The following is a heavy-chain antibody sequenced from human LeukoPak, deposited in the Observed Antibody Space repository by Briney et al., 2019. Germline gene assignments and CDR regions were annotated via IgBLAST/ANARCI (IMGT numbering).Heavy chain of an antibody. CDR1: GFTFSRYG. J-gene: IGHJ4*02. D-gene: IGHD4-23*01. CDR3: AKDIYGGNWPNDY. CDR2: IQYDGSNE. Sequence: GGSLRLSCAASGFTFSRYGMHWVRQAPRKGLEWVAYIQYDGSNEQYAHSVKGRFRISRDSSKNILYLQMSSLRAEDTAVYYCAKDIYGGNWPNDYWGQGTLVTVSS. V-gene: IGHV3-30*02.